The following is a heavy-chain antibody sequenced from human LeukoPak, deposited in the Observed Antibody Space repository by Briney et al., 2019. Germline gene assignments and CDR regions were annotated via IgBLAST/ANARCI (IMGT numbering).Heavy chain of an antibody. CDR1: EFTFSAFW. J-gene: IGHJ4*02. CDR2: ITGSGTST. CDR3: VRDRAGSGNYYHGY. Sequence: GGSLRLSCTASEFTFSAFWMSWVRQAPGKGLEWVSGITGSGTSTYYADSVKGRFTISRDNSKNTLYLQLSSLRVEDTAVYYCVRDRAGSGNYYHGYWGQGTLVTVSS. D-gene: IGHD3-10*01. V-gene: IGHV3-23*01.